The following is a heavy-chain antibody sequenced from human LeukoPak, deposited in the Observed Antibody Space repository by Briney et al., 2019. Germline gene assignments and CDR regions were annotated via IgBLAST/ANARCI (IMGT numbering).Heavy chain of an antibody. CDR2: INPNSGGT. CDR1: GYTFTGYY. J-gene: IGHJ4*02. V-gene: IGHV1-2*02. Sequence: GASVKVSCKASGYTFTGYYMHWVRQAPGQGLEWMGWINPNSGGTNYAQKFQGRVTMTRDKSISTAYMELSRLRSDDTAVYYCARVNYYDSSGYYIDYWGQGTLVTVSS. D-gene: IGHD3-22*01. CDR3: ARVNYYDSSGYYIDY.